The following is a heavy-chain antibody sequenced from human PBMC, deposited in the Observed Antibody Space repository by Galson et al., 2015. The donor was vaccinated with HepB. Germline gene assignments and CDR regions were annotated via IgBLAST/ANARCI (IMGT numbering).Heavy chain of an antibody. CDR3: ARDRWFGELNHIDP. J-gene: IGHJ5*02. Sequence: SLRLSCAASGFTFSSYAMHWVRQAPGKGLEWVAVISYDGSNKYYADSVKGRFTISRDNSKNTLYLQMNSLRAEDTAVYYCARDRWFGELNHIDPWGQGTLVTVSS. CDR2: ISYDGSNK. D-gene: IGHD3-10*01. CDR1: GFTFSSYA. V-gene: IGHV3-30*04.